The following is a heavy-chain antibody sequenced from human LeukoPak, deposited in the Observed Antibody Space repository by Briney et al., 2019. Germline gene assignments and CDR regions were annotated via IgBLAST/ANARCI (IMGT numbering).Heavy chain of an antibody. D-gene: IGHD5-18*01. CDR2: IYHSGST. V-gene: IGHV4-30-2*01. CDR3: ARTILELWLPGAFDY. CDR1: GGSISSGGYS. Sequence: PSQTLSLTYAVSGGSISSGGYSWSWIRQPPGKGLEWIGYIYHSGSTYYNPSLKSRVTISVDRSKNQFSLKLSSVTAADTAVYYCARTILELWLPGAFDYWGQGTLVTVSS. J-gene: IGHJ4*02.